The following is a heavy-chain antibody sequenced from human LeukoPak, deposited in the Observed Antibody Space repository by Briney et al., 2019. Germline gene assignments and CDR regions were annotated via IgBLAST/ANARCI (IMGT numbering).Heavy chain of an antibody. D-gene: IGHD6-6*01. V-gene: IGHV2-5*01. CDR3: AHMPPPLVHFDY. J-gene: IGHJ4*02. CDR1: GFSLSTSGVG. Sequence: SGPTLVKPTQPLTLTSTFSGFSLSTSGVGVGWIRQPPGKALEWLALIYWNDDKRYSPFLRSRLTITKDTSKNQVVLTLTNMDPVDTATYYCAHMPPPLVHFDYWGQGTLVTVSS. CDR2: IYWNDDK.